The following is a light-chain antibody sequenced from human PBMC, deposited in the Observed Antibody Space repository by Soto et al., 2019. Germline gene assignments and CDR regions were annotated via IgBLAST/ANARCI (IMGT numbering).Light chain of an antibody. CDR3: CSYAGSYTGV. CDR2: DVT. V-gene: IGLV2-11*01. Sequence: QSALTQPRSVSGSPGQSVTISCTRTSSDVGGYNYVSWYQQPPGKAPKVIIYDVTKRPSGVPDRFSGSKSGNTASLTISGLQAEDEADYYCCSYAGSYTGVFGGGTKLTVL. CDR1: SSDVGGYNY. J-gene: IGLJ2*01.